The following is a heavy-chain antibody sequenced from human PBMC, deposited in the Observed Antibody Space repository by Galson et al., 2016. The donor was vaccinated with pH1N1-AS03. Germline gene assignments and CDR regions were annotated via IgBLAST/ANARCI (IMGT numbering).Heavy chain of an antibody. CDR2: ISHSGST. V-gene: IGHV4-34*01. CDR1: GGSFSGYY. Sequence: LSLTCAVSGGSFSGYYWSWVRQPPGRGLEWIGEISHSGSTKYNPSLKSRVAISIHTSKNQFSLTVTSVTAADTASYDCARGVDDFNVFVFEMWGRGTMVTVSS. CDR3: ARGVDDFNVFVFEM. D-gene: IGHD5-24*01. J-gene: IGHJ3*02.